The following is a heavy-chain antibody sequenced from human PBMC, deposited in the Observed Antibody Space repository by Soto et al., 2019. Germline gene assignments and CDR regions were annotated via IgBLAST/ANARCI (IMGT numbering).Heavy chain of an antibody. V-gene: IGHV4-4*02. CDR1: GASIRSTLW. D-gene: IGHD6-19*01. J-gene: IGHJ4*01. CDR2: VFDSGDT. Sequence: PSGTLSLTCAASGASIRSTLWWTWVRQPPGKGLEWIGEVFDSGDTNSISSLNSRVTLSGDKSKNQFPLTLTSVTAADTAVYYCASTDSGWPTCEAYWGHGTLVTVSS. CDR3: ASTDSGWPTCEAY.